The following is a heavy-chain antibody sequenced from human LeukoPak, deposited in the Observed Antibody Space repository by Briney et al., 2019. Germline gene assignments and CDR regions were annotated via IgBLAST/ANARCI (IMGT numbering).Heavy chain of an antibody. D-gene: IGHD6-13*01. J-gene: IGHJ4*02. CDR1: GLTFSDYY. V-gene: IGHV3-11*01. CDR3: ARLGIITAAGSNDY. Sequence: GRSLRLSCAASGLTFSDYYMSWIRQAPGKGLEWVSYISYSGDTIYYADSVKGRFTVSRDNAKNSLYLQMNSLRAEDTAVYYCARLGIITAAGSNDYWGQGTLVTVSS. CDR2: ISYSGDTI.